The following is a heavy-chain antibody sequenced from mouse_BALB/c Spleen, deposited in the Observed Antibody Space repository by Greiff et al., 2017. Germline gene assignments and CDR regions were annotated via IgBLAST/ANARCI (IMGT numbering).Heavy chain of an antibody. Sequence: EVQLVESGGGLVKPGGSLKLSCAASGFTFSSYAMSWVRQTPGKRLEWVASISSGGSTYYPDSVKARFTIFRDNARNILYLQMSSLRSEDTAMYYCARVGATMITTGAMDYWGQGTSVTVSS. CDR3: ARVGATMITTGAMDY. CDR1: GFTFSSYA. D-gene: IGHD2-4*01. CDR2: ISSGGST. J-gene: IGHJ4*01. V-gene: IGHV5-6-5*01.